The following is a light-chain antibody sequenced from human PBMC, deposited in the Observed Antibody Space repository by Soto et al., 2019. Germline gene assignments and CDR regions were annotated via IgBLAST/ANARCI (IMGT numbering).Light chain of an antibody. CDR2: GTS. CDR1: ETIGRAY. Sequence: IVLTQSPGTVSLSPGERATLSCRASETIGRAYFAWYQHRPGRTPRLVLSGTSNRAAGVPDRFGGSGSGADFTLTISGVEPEDFAVYYCHQYATSPFTFGQGTKLEIE. J-gene: IGKJ2*01. V-gene: IGKV3-20*01. CDR3: HQYATSPFT.